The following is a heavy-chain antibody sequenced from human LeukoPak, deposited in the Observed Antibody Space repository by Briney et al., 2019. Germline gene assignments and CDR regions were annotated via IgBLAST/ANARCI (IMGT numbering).Heavy chain of an antibody. CDR2: ISNSASST. J-gene: IGHJ4*02. CDR1: GFTFSNYA. D-gene: IGHD3-22*01. V-gene: IGHV3-23*01. CDR3: AKDLLMYFYDSTGYSYFDY. Sequence: PGGSLRLSCAASGFTFSNYAMTWVRQVPGKGLEWVSTISNSASSTYYADSVKGRFTISRDNSKNTFYLQMNSLRADDTAVYYCAKDLLMYFYDSTGYSYFDYWGQGTLVTVSS.